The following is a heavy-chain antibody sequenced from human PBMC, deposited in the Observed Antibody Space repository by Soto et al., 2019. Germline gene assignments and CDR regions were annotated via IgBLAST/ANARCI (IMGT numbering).Heavy chain of an antibody. CDR2: IDPSDSYT. Sequence: GESLKISCKGSGYSFTSYWISWVRQMPGKGLEWMGRIDPSDSYTNYSPSFQGHVTISADKSTSTAYLQWSSLKASDTAMYYCARLGGSSPPRGAETQRYYYYYAGMDVWGQGTTVTVSS. D-gene: IGHD2-2*01. CDR1: GYSFTSYW. V-gene: IGHV5-10-1*01. J-gene: IGHJ6*02. CDR3: ARLGGSSPPRGAETQRYYYYYAGMDV.